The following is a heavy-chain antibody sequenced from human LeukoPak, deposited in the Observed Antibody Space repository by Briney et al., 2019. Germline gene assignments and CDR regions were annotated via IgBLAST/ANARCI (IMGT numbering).Heavy chain of an antibody. CDR2: IKQDGSEK. J-gene: IGHJ4*02. CDR1: GFTFSSYW. D-gene: IGHD2-15*01. Sequence: GGSLRLSCVASGFTFSSYWMSWVRQAPGKGLEWVANIKQDGSEKYYVDSVKGRFTISRDNAKNSLYLQMNSLRAEDTAVYYCARLYCSGGSCWFDYWGQGTLVTVSS. V-gene: IGHV3-7*01. CDR3: ARLYCSGGSCWFDY.